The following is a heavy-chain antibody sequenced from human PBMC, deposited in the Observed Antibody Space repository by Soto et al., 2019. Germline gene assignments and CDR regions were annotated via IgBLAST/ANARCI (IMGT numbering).Heavy chain of an antibody. CDR3: ARIIAVAGYNWFDP. CDR2: ISAYNGNT. D-gene: IGHD6-19*01. V-gene: IGHV1-18*01. J-gene: IGHJ5*02. Sequence: ASVKVSCKASGYTFTSYGISWVRQAPGQGLEWMGWISAYNGNTNYAQKLQGRVTMTTDTSTSTAYMELRSLRSDDTAVYYCARIIAVAGYNWFDPWGQGTLVTVPQ. CDR1: GYTFTSYG.